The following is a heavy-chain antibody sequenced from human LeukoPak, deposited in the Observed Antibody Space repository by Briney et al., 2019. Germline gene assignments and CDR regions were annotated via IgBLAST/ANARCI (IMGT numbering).Heavy chain of an antibody. CDR1: GGSISSSSYY. CDR3: ARAAQYGDYVSYYYYMDV. V-gene: IGHV4-39*07. D-gene: IGHD4-17*01. Sequence: SETLSLTCTVSGGSISSSSYYWGWIRQPPGKGLEWIGSIYYSGSTYYNPSLKSRVTISVDTSKNQFSLKLSSVTAADTAVYYCARAAQYGDYVSYYYYMDVWGKGTTVTVSS. CDR2: IYYSGST. J-gene: IGHJ6*03.